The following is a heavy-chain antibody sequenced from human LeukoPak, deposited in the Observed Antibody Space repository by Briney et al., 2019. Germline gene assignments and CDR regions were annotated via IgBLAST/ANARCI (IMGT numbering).Heavy chain of an antibody. Sequence: GGSLRLSCAASGFTFSSYGMHWVRQAPGKGLEWVAFIRYDGSNKYYADSVKGRFTISRDNSKNTLYLQMNSLRAEDTAVYYCARDGTAAGLYFDLWGQGTLVTVSS. D-gene: IGHD6-13*01. CDR2: IRYDGSNK. CDR1: GFTFSSYG. J-gene: IGHJ4*01. V-gene: IGHV3-30*02. CDR3: ARDGTAAGLYFDL.